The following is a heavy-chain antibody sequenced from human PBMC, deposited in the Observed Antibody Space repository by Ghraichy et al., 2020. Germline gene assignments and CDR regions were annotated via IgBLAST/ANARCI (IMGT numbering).Heavy chain of an antibody. CDR2: ISSSSSYI. J-gene: IGHJ4*02. CDR1: GFTFSSYS. D-gene: IGHD3-22*01. CDR3: ARDRGTMIVVALDYFDY. Sequence: GGSLRLSCAASGFTFSSYSMNWVRQAPGKGLELVSSISSSSSYIYYADSVKGRFTISRDNAKNSLYLQMNSLRAEDTAVYYCARDRGTMIVVALDYFDYWGQGTLVTVSS. V-gene: IGHV3-21*01.